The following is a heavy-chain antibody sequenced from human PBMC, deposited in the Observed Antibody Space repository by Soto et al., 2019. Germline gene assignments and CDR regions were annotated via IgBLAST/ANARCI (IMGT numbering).Heavy chain of an antibody. D-gene: IGHD6-6*01. Sequence: ASVKVSCKASGYTFTGYYMHWVRQAPGQGLEWMGWINPNSGGTNYAQKFQGRVTITADESTSTAYMELSSLRSEDTAVYYCLGAGSARPIDYWGQGTLVTVSS. CDR3: LGAGSARPIDY. V-gene: IGHV1-2*02. CDR2: INPNSGGT. CDR1: GYTFTGYY. J-gene: IGHJ4*02.